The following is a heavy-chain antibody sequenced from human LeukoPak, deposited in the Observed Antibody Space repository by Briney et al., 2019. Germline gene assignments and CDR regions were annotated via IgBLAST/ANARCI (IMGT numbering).Heavy chain of an antibody. CDR3: ARLHADTSLTPYYYYIYV. Sequence: SETLSLTCTVSGYSISTDCYWGWIRQPPGQGLEWIGSIYHSGYTYYYPSLKSRVTISVDRSKNQFSLKLTSVTAADTAVYYCARLHADTSLTPYYYYIYVWGKGTTVTVSS. CDR1: GYSISTDCY. CDR2: IYHSGYT. D-gene: IGHD5-18*01. J-gene: IGHJ6*03. V-gene: IGHV4-38-2*02.